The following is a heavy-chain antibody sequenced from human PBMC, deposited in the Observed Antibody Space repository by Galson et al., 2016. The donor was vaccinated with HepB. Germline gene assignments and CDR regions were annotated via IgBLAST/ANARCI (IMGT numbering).Heavy chain of an antibody. Sequence: LSLTCTVSGGSISGGDYYWSWIRQPPGKGLEWIGYIYYSGSAYYNPSLKSRVTISIDTSNNQFSLNVRSVTAADTAIYYCARDVEETVGGPTGDVFDIWGQGTTVIVSS. J-gene: IGHJ3*02. CDR3: ARDVEETVGGPTGDVFDI. V-gene: IGHV4-30-4*01. CDR1: GGSISGGDYY. CDR2: IYYSGSA. D-gene: IGHD1-26*01.